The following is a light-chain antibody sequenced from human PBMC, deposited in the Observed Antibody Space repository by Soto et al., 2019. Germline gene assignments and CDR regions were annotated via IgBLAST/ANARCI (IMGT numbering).Light chain of an antibody. CDR1: SSDVGGYNY. V-gene: IGLV2-8*01. J-gene: IGLJ2*01. CDR2: EVS. CDR3: SSYAGSNKFAV. Sequence: QSALTQPPSASGSPGQSVTISCTGTSSDVGGYNYVSWYQQHPGKAPKLMIYEVSKRPSGVPDRFSGSKSGNTASLTVSGLQAEDEADYYCSSYAGSNKFAVFGGGTKLPV.